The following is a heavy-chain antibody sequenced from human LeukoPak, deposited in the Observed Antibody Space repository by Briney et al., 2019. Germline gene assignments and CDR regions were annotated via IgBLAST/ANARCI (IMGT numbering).Heavy chain of an antibody. CDR1: GGSISSSSYY. D-gene: IGHD3-3*01. CDR3: AREVLEWLLIDY. Sequence: SETLSLTCTVSGGSISSSSYYWSWIRQPPGRGLEWIGYIYHSGSTYYNPSLKSRVTISVDRSKNQFSLKLSSVTAADTAVYYCAREVLEWLLIDYWGQGTLVTVSS. J-gene: IGHJ4*02. V-gene: IGHV4-30-2*01. CDR2: IYHSGST.